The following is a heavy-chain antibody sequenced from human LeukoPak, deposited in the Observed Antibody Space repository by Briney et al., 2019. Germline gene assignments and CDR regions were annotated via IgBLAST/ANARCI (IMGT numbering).Heavy chain of an antibody. CDR1: GFTFSSYG. CDR3: ARDFNGVGYFDY. CDR2: ISGSGGST. Sequence: GGSLRLSCAASGFTFSSYGMSWVRQAPGKGLEWVSAISGSGGSTYYADSVKGRFTISRDNAKNSLYLQMNSLRAEDTAVYHCARDFNGVGYFDYWGQGTLVTVSS. V-gene: IGHV3-23*01. J-gene: IGHJ4*02. D-gene: IGHD2-8*01.